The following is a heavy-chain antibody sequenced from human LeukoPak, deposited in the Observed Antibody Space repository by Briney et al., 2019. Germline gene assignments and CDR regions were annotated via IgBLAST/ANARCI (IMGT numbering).Heavy chain of an antibody. CDR3: ARRPYCSSTSCYWGSIDY. CDR2: ISSSSSTI. J-gene: IGHJ4*02. Sequence: GGSLRLSCAASGFTFSSYSMNWVRQAPGKGLEWVSYISSSSSTIYYADSVKGRFTISRDNAKNSLYLQMNSLRAEDTAVYYCARRPYCSSTSCYWGSIDYWGQGTLVTVSS. V-gene: IGHV3-48*01. D-gene: IGHD2-2*01. CDR1: GFTFSSYS.